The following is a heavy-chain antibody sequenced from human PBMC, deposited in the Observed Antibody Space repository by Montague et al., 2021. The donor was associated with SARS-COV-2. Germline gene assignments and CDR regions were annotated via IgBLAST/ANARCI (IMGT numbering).Heavy chain of an antibody. Sequence: TNCNPSLKSRVTISVDTSKNQFSLKLSSVTAADTAVYYCARGRTGTTFYYYYYYGMDVWGQGTTVTVSS. J-gene: IGHJ6*02. CDR3: ARGRTGTTFYYYYYYGMDV. V-gene: IGHV4-34*01. CDR2: T. D-gene: IGHD1-7*01.